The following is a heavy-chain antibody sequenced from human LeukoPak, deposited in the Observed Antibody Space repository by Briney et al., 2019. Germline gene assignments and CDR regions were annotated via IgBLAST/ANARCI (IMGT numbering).Heavy chain of an antibody. CDR3: ARTDSGRYSYFDY. D-gene: IGHD1-26*01. CDR2: IYYSGST. Sequence: SQTLSLTCTVSSGSISSGNYYWSWIRQPPGKGLEWIGYIYYSGSTYHNPSLNSRVTISVDTSKSQFSLRLSSVTAADTAVYYCARTDSGRYSYFDYWGQGTLVTVSS. V-gene: IGHV4-30-4*08. CDR1: SGSISSGNYY. J-gene: IGHJ4*02.